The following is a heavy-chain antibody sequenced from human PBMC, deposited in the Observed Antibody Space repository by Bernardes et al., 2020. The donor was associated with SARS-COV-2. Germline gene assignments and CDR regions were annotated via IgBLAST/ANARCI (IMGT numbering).Heavy chain of an antibody. CDR2: IYSGGST. Sequence: RGSLRLSCAASGFTVSINYMSWVRQASGKGLDWVSVIYSGGSTYYADSVKGRFTISRHNSKNTLYLQMNSLRAEDTAVYYCARGRWLQYGASWGQGTLVTVS. CDR3: ARGRWLQYGAS. V-gene: IGHV3-53*04. J-gene: IGHJ5*02. CDR1: GFTVSINY. D-gene: IGHD5-12*01.